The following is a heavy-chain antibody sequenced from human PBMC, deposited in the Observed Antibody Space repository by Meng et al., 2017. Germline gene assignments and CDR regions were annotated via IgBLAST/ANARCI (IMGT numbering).Heavy chain of an antibody. CDR2: ISHSGSN. CDR3: ARIEGYDRLYYFSH. Sequence: VEVAGPSVAPPTGPRSLSWVVSGASISNNNWGSWIRQPPGKGLEWIGEISHSGSNNYTPSLKSRVTISVDTSKNQFSLKLTSVTAADTAVYYCARIEGYDRLYYFSHWGRGTLVTVSS. CDR1: GASISNNNW. V-gene: IGHV4-4*02. J-gene: IGHJ4*02. D-gene: IGHD5-12*01.